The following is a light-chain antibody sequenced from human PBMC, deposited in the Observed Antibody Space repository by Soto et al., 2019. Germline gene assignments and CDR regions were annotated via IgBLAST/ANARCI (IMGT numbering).Light chain of an antibody. V-gene: IGKV3-20*01. J-gene: IGKJ1*01. CDR3: QQYGSSSWT. Sequence: EIVLTQSPGTLSLSPGERATLSCRASQSFSSSFLAWYQQKPGQAPRLLIYGASSRATGIPDRFSGSGSGTDFSLTLSRLEPEDFAVYYCQQYGSSSWTFGQGTKVEIK. CDR1: QSFSSSF. CDR2: GAS.